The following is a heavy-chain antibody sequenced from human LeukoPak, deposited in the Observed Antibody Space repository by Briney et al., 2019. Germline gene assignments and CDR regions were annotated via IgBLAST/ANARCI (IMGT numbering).Heavy chain of an antibody. Sequence: GGSLRLSCAASGFTFSSYGMHWVRQAPGKGLEWVAVIWYDGSNKYYADSVKGRFTISRDNSKNTLYLQMNSLRAEDTAVYYCAREAGYSYGSDLDYWGQGTLVTVSS. CDR1: GFTFSSYG. J-gene: IGHJ4*02. CDR3: AREAGYSYGSDLDY. D-gene: IGHD5-18*01. CDR2: IWYDGSNK. V-gene: IGHV3-33*01.